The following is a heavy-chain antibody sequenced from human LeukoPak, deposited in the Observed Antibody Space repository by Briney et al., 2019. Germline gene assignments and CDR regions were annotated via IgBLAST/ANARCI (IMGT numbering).Heavy chain of an antibody. Sequence: ASVKVSCTASGYTFTGYYMHWVRQAPGQGLEWMGWINPNSGGTNYAQKFQGRVTMTRDTSISTAYMELSRLRSDDTAVYYCARVQYQLLFGWFDPWGQGTLVTVSS. D-gene: IGHD2-2*01. V-gene: IGHV1-2*02. CDR3: ARVQYQLLFGWFDP. CDR1: GYTFTGYY. CDR2: INPNSGGT. J-gene: IGHJ5*02.